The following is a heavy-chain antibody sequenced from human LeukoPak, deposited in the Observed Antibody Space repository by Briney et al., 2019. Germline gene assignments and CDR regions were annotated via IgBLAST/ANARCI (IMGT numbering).Heavy chain of an antibody. CDR3: AKAVGDSSGYYDYYFDY. D-gene: IGHD3-22*01. CDR2: ISGSGGST. V-gene: IGHV3-23*01. J-gene: IGHJ4*02. CDR1: GFTFSGYA. Sequence: PGGSLRLSCAASGFTFSGYAMSWVRQAPGKGLEWVSAISGSGGSTYYADSVKGRFTISRNNSKNTLYLQMSSLRAEDTAVYYCAKAVGDSSGYYDYYFDYWGQGTLVTISS.